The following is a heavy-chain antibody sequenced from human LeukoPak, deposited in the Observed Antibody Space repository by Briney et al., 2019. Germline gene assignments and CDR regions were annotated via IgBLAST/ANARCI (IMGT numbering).Heavy chain of an antibody. CDR3: ARRRAGYNSSWNRRMYYFDY. CDR1: GGSISSSSYY. V-gene: IGHV4-39*07. CDR2: IYYSGST. D-gene: IGHD6-13*01. Sequence: SETLSLTCTVSGGSISSSSYYWGWIRQPPGKGLEWIGSIYYSGSTYYNPSLKSRVTISVDTSKNQFSLKLSSVTAADTAVYYCARRRAGYNSSWNRRMYYFDYWGQGTLVTVSS. J-gene: IGHJ4*02.